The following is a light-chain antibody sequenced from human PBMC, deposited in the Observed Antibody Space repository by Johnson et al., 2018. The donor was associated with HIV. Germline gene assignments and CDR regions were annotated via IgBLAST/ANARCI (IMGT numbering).Light chain of an antibody. V-gene: IGLV1-51*02. Sequence: QSVLTQPPSVSAAPGQKVTISCSGSSSSIGNNYVSWYQQLPGTAPKLLIYENNKRPSGIPDRFSGSKSGTSATLGITGLQPGDEAVDSSGTWDNRLNTCCVFGTGTKVTVL. CDR3: GTWDNRLNTCCV. CDR1: SSSIGNNY. CDR2: ENN. J-gene: IGLJ1*01.